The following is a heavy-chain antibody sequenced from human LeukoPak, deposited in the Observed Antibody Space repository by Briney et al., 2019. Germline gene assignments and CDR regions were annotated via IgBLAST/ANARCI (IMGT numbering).Heavy chain of an antibody. J-gene: IGHJ4*02. Sequence: PGGTLRLSCAASGFTFDDYGMSWVRQAPGKGLEWVSGINWSGGSTGYADSVQGRFTISRDNAKNSLYLQMNSLRAEDTALYYCARDELTIAAIFDYWGQGTLVTVSS. CDR3: ARDELTIAAIFDY. D-gene: IGHD6-13*01. CDR2: INWSGGST. V-gene: IGHV3-20*04. CDR1: GFTFDDYG.